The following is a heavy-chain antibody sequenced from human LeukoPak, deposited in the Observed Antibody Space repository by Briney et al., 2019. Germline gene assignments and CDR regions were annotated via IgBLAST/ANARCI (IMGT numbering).Heavy chain of an antibody. Sequence: ASVKVSCKASGYTFTSYDINWVRQATGQGLEWMGWMNPNSGNTGYAQKFQGRVTMTRNTSISTAYMELSSLRSEDTAVYYCARDRTDYYGSGGYYNDYWGQGTLVTVSS. CDR3: ARDRTDYYGSGGYYNDY. V-gene: IGHV1-8*01. CDR1: GYTFTSYD. CDR2: MNPNSGNT. D-gene: IGHD3-10*01. J-gene: IGHJ4*02.